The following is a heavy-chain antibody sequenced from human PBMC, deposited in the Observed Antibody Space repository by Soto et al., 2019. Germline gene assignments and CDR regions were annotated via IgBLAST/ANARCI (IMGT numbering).Heavy chain of an antibody. CDR3: ARSPGYRSGWPYWYFDL. CDR1: GFSLSNARMG. CDR2: IFSNDEK. J-gene: IGHJ2*01. V-gene: IGHV2-26*01. Sequence: QVTLKESGPVLVKPTETLTLTCTVPGFSLSNARMGVSWIRQPPGKALEWLAHIFSNDEKSYSTSLKSRLTISKDTTQSQVVLTLTNMDPVDTATYYCARSPGYRSGWPYWYFDLWGRGTLVTVSS. D-gene: IGHD6-19*01.